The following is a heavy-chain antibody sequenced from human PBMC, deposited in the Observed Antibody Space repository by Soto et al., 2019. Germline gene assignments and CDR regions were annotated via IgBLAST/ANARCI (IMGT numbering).Heavy chain of an antibody. Sequence: QVLLVQSGAEVKKPGASVKVACKASGYSFNSYYMHWVRQAPGQGPEWMGVINPSGASTSYAQKFQGRVTMTRDTSTSTVYMELSSLRSEDTALYYCASDYNAYQRQHVFDIWGQGTLVTVSS. J-gene: IGHJ3*02. CDR2: INPSGAST. CDR1: GYSFNSYY. CDR3: ASDYNAYQRQHVFDI. V-gene: IGHV1-46*02. D-gene: IGHD3-10*01.